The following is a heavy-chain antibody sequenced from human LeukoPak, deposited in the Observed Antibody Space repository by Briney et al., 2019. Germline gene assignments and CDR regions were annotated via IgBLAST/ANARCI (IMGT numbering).Heavy chain of an antibody. V-gene: IGHV3-66*01. CDR1: GFTVSTTY. Sequence: GGSLRLSCATSGFTVSTTYMSWVRQAPGKGLEWISVIYSGGSTYYADSVKGRFTISRDNPKNTLYLQINSLRAEDTAVYYCARWAGYSSTWYGLFDYWGQGTLVTVSS. CDR3: ARWAGYSSTWYGLFDY. D-gene: IGHD6-13*01. CDR2: IYSGGST. J-gene: IGHJ4*02.